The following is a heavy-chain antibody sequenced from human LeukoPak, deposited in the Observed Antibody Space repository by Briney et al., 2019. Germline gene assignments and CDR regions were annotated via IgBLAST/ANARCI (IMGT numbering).Heavy chain of an antibody. D-gene: IGHD5-24*01. CDR1: GGSISTHY. J-gene: IGHJ4*02. V-gene: IGHV4-4*07. CDR2: ISTTGST. Sequence: ETLSLTCTVSGGSISTHYWSWIRQPAGKGLEWIGRISTTGSTNYNPSLKSRVTMSVDTSKNQFSLKLSSVTAADTAVYYCAREVEMATQFDFWGQGTLVTVSS. CDR3: AREVEMATQFDF.